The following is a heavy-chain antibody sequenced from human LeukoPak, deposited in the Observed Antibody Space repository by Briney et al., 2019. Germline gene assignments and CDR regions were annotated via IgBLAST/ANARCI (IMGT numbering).Heavy chain of an antibody. CDR1: GFTFRSCE. CDR2: ISHSGSTL. J-gene: IGHJ4*02. Sequence: PGGSLRLSCAASGFTFRSCEMNWVRQAPGKGLEWVSYISHSGSTLYYADSVKGRFTISRDNAKNSLYLQMDSLRAEDTAVYYCVADGYNQDPDYWDQETLVTVSS. D-gene: IGHD5-24*01. V-gene: IGHV3-48*03. CDR3: VADGYNQDPDY.